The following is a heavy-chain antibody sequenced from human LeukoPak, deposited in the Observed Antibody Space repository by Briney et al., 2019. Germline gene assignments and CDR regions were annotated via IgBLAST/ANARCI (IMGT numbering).Heavy chain of an antibody. CDR2: IYGGGST. CDR3: ARDASIVGELDY. D-gene: IGHD1-26*01. V-gene: IGHV3-66*01. Sequence: GGSLRLSCAASGFTVSNNYMSWARQAPGKGLEWVSVIYGGGSTYYADSVKGRFTISRDNSKNTLYLQMNSLRAENTAVYYCARDASIVGELDYWGQGTLVTVSS. CDR1: GFTVSNNY. J-gene: IGHJ4*02.